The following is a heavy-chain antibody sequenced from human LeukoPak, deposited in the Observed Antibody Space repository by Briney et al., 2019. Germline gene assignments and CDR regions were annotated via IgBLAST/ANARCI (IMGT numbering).Heavy chain of an antibody. J-gene: IGHJ4*02. V-gene: IGHV4-59*01. CDR3: ARSQERGYSGYDFDF. CDR1: GDSISSYY. CDR2: IYYSGST. Sequence: SETLSLTCTVSGDSISSYYWSWIRQPPGKGLEWIGYIYYSGSTNYNPSLKSRVTISVDTSKNQFSLKLSSVTAADTAVYYCARSQERGYSGYDFDFWGQGTLVTVSS. D-gene: IGHD5-12*01.